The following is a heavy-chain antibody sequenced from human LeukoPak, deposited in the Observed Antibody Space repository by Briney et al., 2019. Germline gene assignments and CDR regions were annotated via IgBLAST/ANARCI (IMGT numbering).Heavy chain of an antibody. CDR1: GFTFSNYA. V-gene: IGHV3-23*01. CDR3: AKDREGGFDY. J-gene: IGHJ4*02. D-gene: IGHD1-26*01. Sequence: PGASLRLSCAASGFTFSNYAMSWVRQAPGKGLEWVSAISGSGGSTYYAGSVKGRFTISRDNSKNTLYLQMNSLRAEDTAVYYCAKDREGGFDYWGQGTLVTVSS. CDR2: ISGSGGST.